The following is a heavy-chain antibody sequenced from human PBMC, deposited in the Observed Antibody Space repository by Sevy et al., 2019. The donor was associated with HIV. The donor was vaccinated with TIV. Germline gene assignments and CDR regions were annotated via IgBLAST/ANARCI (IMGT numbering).Heavy chain of an antibody. D-gene: IGHD3-22*01. V-gene: IGHV1-18*01. CDR1: GYTFIRYG. J-gene: IGHJ6*02. Sequence: ASVKVSCKASGYTFIRYGISWVRQAPGQGLEWMGWISGSNGDTNYAQKVQGRVIMTPDTSTSTAYMELRSLRSDDTAVYYCARDRNNYDSTGYPKGMDVWGQGTTVTVSS. CDR2: ISGSNGDT. CDR3: ARDRNNYDSTGYPKGMDV.